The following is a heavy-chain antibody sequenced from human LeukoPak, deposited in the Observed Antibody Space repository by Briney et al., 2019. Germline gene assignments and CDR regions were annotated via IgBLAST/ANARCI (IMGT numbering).Heavy chain of an antibody. V-gene: IGHV3-66*01. D-gene: IGHD4-17*01. J-gene: IGHJ5*02. Sequence: GGSLRLSCAASGFTFSSYSMNWVRQAPGKGLEWVSVIYSGGSTYYADSVKGRFTISRDNSKNTLYLQMNSLRAEDTAVYYCARVCHDYGDYVEMNWFDPWGQGTLVTVSS. CDR3: ARVCHDYGDYVEMNWFDP. CDR1: GFTFSSYS. CDR2: IYSGGST.